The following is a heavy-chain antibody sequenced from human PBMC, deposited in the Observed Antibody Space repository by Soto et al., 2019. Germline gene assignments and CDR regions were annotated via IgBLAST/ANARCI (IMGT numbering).Heavy chain of an antibody. Sequence: SETLSLTCTVSGGSISRGGYYWSWIRQHPGKGLEWIGYIYYSGSTYYNPSLKSRVTISVDTSKNQFSLKLSSVTAADTAVYYCASYSSSSDAFDIWGQGTMVTVSS. J-gene: IGHJ3*02. D-gene: IGHD6-6*01. CDR3: ASYSSSSDAFDI. CDR1: GGSISRGGYY. CDR2: IYYSGST. V-gene: IGHV4-31*03.